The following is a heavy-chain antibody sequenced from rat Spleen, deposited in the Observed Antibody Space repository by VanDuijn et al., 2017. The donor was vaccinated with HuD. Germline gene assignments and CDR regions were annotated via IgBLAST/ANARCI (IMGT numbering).Heavy chain of an antibody. CDR1: GFTFSNYG. V-gene: IGHV5S13*01. CDR2: ITNSGGST. CDR3: TRQVNYPGITRPFDY. Sequence: EVQLVESGGGLVQPGRSLKLSCAASGFTFSNYGMAWVRQAPTKGLEWVASITNSGGSTYYRDSVKGRFTISRDNAKSTLYLQMDSLRSEDTATYYCTRQVNYPGITRPFDYWGQGVMVTVSS. D-gene: IGHD1-4*01. J-gene: IGHJ2*01.